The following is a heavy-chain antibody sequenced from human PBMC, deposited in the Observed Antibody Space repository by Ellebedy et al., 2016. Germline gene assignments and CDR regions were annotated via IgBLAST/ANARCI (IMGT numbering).Heavy chain of an antibody. CDR3: ARGRRGSVDY. V-gene: IGHV4-59*12. CDR2: IYYSGST. Sequence: SETLSLXXTVSGGSISSYYWSWIRQPPGKELEWIGYIYYSGSTNYNPSLKSRVTISVDTSKNQFSLKLSSVTAEDTAVYYCARGRRGSVDYWGQGTLVTVSS. CDR1: GGSISSYY. D-gene: IGHD1-14*01. J-gene: IGHJ4*02.